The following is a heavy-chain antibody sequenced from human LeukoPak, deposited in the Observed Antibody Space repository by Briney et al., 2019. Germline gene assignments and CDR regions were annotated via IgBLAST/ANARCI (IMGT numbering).Heavy chain of an antibody. Sequence: ETLSLTCTGSGGCISSYYWGWIRQPPGKGLEWIGYFYYSGSSNYNPSLKNRHTISGDKSNNQFSLKPRSGTAADTAIYYCARVSPAVGAFDIWGRGTMVTVSS. V-gene: IGHV4-59*01. CDR3: ARVSPAVGAFDI. J-gene: IGHJ3*02. CDR2: FYYSGSS. CDR1: GGCISSYY. D-gene: IGHD6-13*01.